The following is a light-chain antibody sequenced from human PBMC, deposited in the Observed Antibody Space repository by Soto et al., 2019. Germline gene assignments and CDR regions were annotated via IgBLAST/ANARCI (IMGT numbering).Light chain of an antibody. V-gene: IGKV3-20*01. CDR3: QQYGSSPRK. Sequence: EIVLTQSPGTLSLSPGERATSPGRAGRIFAGGTLAWYQQRPGQAPRLLIYGASSRATGITDRFSGSGSGTDFTLTISRLEPEDFAVYFCQQYGSSPRKFGQGTKVEVK. J-gene: IGKJ1*01. CDR2: GAS. CDR1: RIFAGGT.